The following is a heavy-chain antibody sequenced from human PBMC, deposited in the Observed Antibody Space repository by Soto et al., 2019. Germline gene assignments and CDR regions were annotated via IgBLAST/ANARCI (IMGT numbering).Heavy chain of an antibody. CDR2: IYGGGTT. Sequence: EVQLVESGGGLIQPGGSLRLSCAASGFTVSSKYMTWVLQAPGRGLEWVSVIYGGGTTYYADSVKGRFTISRDNSKSTLYLQLNSLRAEDTAVYYCVQTSGWPGFDFWGQGTLVTVSS. D-gene: IGHD6-19*01. CDR1: GFTVSSKY. J-gene: IGHJ4*02. V-gene: IGHV3-53*01. CDR3: VQTSGWPGFDF.